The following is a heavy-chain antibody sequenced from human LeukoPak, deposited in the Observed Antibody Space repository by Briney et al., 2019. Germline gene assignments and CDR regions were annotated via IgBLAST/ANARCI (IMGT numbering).Heavy chain of an antibody. D-gene: IGHD5-18*01. V-gene: IGHV3-23*01. CDR3: AKVRSYGPLLWYYFDY. CDR2: ISGSGGST. J-gene: IGHJ4*02. Sequence: GGSLRLSCAASGFTFSSYAMSWVRQAPGKGLEWVSAISGSGGSTYYADSAKGRFTISRDNSKNTLYLQMNSLRAEDTAVYYCAKVRSYGPLLWYYFDYWGQGTLVTVSS. CDR1: GFTFSSYA.